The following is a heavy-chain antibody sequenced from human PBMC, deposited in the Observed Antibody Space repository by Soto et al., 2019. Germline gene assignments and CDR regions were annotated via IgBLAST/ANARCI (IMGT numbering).Heavy chain of an antibody. D-gene: IGHD4-4*01. CDR2: IWDDGSNK. J-gene: IGHJ5*02. V-gene: IGHV3-33*01. Sequence: QVQLVESGGGLVQPGRSLRLSCAASGFTFSGYVMHWVRQAPGKGLEWVAVIWDDGSNKYYADSVKGRFTISRDNSKNTLYLQMNSLGAEDTAVYYCARDRVLTVTTSWSVWFDPWGQGTLVTVSS. CDR1: GFTFSGYV. CDR3: ARDRVLTVTTSWSVWFDP.